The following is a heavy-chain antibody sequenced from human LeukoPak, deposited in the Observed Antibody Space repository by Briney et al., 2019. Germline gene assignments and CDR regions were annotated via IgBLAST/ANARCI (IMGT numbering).Heavy chain of an antibody. D-gene: IGHD6-13*01. CDR2: ISSSSSTI. CDR3: ARAGYSSSFDY. J-gene: IGHJ4*02. CDR1: GFTFSSYS. V-gene: IGHV3-48*01. Sequence: GGSLRLSCAASGFTFSSYSMNWVRQAPGKGLEWVSYISSSSSTIYYADSVKGRFTISRDNVKNSLYLQMNSLRAEDTAVYYCARAGYSSSFDYWGQGTLVTVSS.